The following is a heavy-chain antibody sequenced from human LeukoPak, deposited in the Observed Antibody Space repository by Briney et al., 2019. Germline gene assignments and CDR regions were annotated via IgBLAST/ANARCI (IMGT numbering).Heavy chain of an antibody. D-gene: IGHD1-14*01. Sequence: AASVKVSCKASGYTFSGHCLHWVRQAPGQGLEWMGRINPNTGVTQYTENFQGRVTMTGDTSISTAYMELRSLRSDDTAVYYCARVETKEFYFDYWGQGTLVTVSS. V-gene: IGHV1-2*06. CDR3: ARVETKEFYFDY. CDR1: GYTFSGHC. J-gene: IGHJ4*02. CDR2: INPNTGVT.